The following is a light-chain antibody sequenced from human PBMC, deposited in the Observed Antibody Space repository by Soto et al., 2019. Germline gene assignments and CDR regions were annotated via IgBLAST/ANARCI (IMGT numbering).Light chain of an antibody. Sequence: DIVMTQSPLSLPVTPGEPASISCRSSQSLLHSNGYNYLDWYLQKPGQSPQLLIYLGSNRASGVPDRFSGSGSGTDLTLKISRVEAEDVGVYYCMQALQTQLTFGGGTKVEIK. V-gene: IGKV2-28*01. CDR1: QSLLHSNGYNY. CDR2: LGS. J-gene: IGKJ4*01. CDR3: MQALQTQLT.